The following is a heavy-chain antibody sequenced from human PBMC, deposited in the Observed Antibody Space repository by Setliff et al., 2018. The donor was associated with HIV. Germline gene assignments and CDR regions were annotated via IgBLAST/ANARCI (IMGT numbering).Heavy chain of an antibody. CDR3: ASGNCAGDCYHDY. CDR2: MYYSGST. D-gene: IGHD2-21*02. Sequence: SETLSLTCTVSGGSINISSYYWGWIRQPPGKGLEWIGSMYYSGSTYQNLSLKRRVTISVDMSKNQFSLKLSSVTGADTAVYYCASGNCAGDCYHDYWGQGTLVTVSS. CDR1: GGSINISSYY. J-gene: IGHJ4*02. V-gene: IGHV4-39*01.